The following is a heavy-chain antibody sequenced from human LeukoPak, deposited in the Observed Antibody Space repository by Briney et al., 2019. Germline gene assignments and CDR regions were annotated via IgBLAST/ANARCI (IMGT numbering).Heavy chain of an antibody. J-gene: IGHJ2*01. D-gene: IGHD3-22*01. CDR3: ARPQVKWYFDL. V-gene: IGHV5-51*01. Sequence: GESLKISCKGSGYSFTNNWIGWVRQMPGKGLEWMGIIYPGDSDTRYSPSFQGQVTISANKSISTAYLQWSSLKASDTAMYYCARPQVKWYFDLWGRGTLVTVSS. CDR2: IYPGDSDT. CDR1: GYSFTNNW.